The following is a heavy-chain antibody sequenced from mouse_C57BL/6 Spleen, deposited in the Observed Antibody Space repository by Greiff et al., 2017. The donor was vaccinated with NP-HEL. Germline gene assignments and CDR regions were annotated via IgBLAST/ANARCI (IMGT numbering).Heavy chain of an antibody. CDR3: ASAGTSGYPYWAMDY. Sequence: VQLQQSGPELVKPGASVKMSCKASGYTFTDYNMHWVKQSHGKSLEWIGYINPNNGGTSYNQKFKGKATLTVNKSSSTAYMELRSLTSEDSAVYYCASAGTSGYPYWAMDYWGQGTSVTVSS. V-gene: IGHV1-22*01. J-gene: IGHJ4*01. CDR2: INPNNGGT. CDR1: GYTFTDYN. D-gene: IGHD3-2*02.